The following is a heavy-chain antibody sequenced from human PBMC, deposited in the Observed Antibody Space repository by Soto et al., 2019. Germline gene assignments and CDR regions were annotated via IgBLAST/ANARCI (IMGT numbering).Heavy chain of an antibody. CDR2: ISSSGSTI. CDR3: ARDLKPVVHPLHYNRYGWDV. V-gene: IGHV3-11*01. Sequence: GGSLRLSCAASEFVFSDYYMSWIRQAPGKGLEWISYISSSGSTISYADSVKGRFTISRDNAKNLLFLQMNSLRAEDTAVYYCARDLKPVVHPLHYNRYGWDVWCQGTTVTVLL. J-gene: IGHJ6*02. CDR1: EFVFSDYY. D-gene: IGHD2-2*01.